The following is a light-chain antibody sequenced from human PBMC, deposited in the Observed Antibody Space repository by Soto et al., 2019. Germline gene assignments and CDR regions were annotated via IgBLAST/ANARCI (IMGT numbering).Light chain of an antibody. V-gene: IGLV1-40*01. J-gene: IGLJ3*02. Sequence: QSVLTQPPSVSGAPGQRVTISCSGSSSNIGAGNDVHWYQQLPGAAPKLLIYGATRRPSGVPDRFSGSRSGNSAFLAITWLQVEDESVYYCQSFDSSLSGALFGGGTKLTVL. CDR1: SSNIGAGND. CDR2: GAT. CDR3: QSFDSSLSGAL.